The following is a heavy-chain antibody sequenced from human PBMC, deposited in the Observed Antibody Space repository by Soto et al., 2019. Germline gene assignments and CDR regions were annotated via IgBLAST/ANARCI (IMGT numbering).Heavy chain of an antibody. CDR2: INPSRGAT. CDR1: GDTFTSEF. Sequence: QEQLVQSGAEVKEPGASLKVSCKASGDTFTSEFIHWVRQAPGQGLEWMGRINPSRGATLNAQKFQGRLTLTTDTSTSTVYMDLNSLKSEDSAVYYCASRVLSDMDVWGQGTTVTVSS. CDR3: ASRVLSDMDV. V-gene: IGHV1-46*01. J-gene: IGHJ6*02. D-gene: IGHD3-10*01.